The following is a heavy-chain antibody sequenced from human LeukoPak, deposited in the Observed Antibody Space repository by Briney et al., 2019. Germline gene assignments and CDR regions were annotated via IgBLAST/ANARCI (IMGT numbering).Heavy chain of an antibody. J-gene: IGHJ4*02. V-gene: IGHV4-4*02. CDR1: GGSISSSNW. CDR3: ARDLTNYYDSRPNR. Sequence: SETLSLTCAVSGGSISSSNWWSWVRQPPGKGLEWIGEIYHTGSTNYNPSLKSRVTLSVDKSKNQFSLKLSSVTAADTAVYYCARDLTNYYDSRPNRWGQGTLVTVSS. CDR2: IYHTGST. D-gene: IGHD3-22*01.